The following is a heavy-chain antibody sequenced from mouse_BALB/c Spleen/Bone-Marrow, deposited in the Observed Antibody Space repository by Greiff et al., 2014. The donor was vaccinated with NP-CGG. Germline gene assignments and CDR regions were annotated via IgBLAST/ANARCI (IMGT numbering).Heavy chain of an antibody. CDR2: IYPYNGGT. Sequence: VQLQQSGPELVKPGASVKISCKASGYTFTDYNMHWVKQSHGKSLEWIGYIYPYNGGTGYNQKFKNKATLTVDNSSSTAYMELRSLTSEDSAVYYCARELSWYFDVWGAGTTVTVSS. CDR3: ARELSWYFDV. CDR1: GYTFTDYN. J-gene: IGHJ1*01. D-gene: IGHD1-1*02. V-gene: IGHV1S29*02.